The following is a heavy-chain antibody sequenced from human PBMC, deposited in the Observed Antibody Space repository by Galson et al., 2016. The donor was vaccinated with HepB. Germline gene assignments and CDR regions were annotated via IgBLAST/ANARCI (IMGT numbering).Heavy chain of an antibody. J-gene: IGHJ4*02. V-gene: IGHV4-30-2*01. CDR3: ARNLGASFARE. CDR2: VYHSGSS. Sequence: TLSLTCAVSGGSISSGGYSWSWIRQPPGKGLEWIGSVYHSGSSFSSPSLKSRLTFSVDRSKNQFSLNLRSVTAADTAVYYCARNLGASFAREWGQGVLITVSS. CDR1: GGSISSGGYS. D-gene: IGHD2-21*01.